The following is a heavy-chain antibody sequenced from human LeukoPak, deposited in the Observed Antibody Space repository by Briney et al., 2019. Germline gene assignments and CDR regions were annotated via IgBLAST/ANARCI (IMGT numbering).Heavy chain of an antibody. CDR3: ARDLSSSWYSLGY. V-gene: IGHV3-20*04. Sequence: PGGSLRLSCTDSGITFDDHGMSWVRQDPGKGLEWVSGINWDGGATAYADSVKGRFTISRDNAKNSLFLQMNSLRAEDTALYFCARDLSSSWYSLGYWGQGTLVTVSS. CDR1: GITFDDHG. CDR2: INWDGGAT. D-gene: IGHD6-13*01. J-gene: IGHJ4*02.